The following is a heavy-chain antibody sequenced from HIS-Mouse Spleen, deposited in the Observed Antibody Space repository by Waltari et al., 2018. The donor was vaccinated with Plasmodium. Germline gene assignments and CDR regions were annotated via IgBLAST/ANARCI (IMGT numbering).Heavy chain of an antibody. J-gene: IGHJ1*01. V-gene: IGHV1-2*02. Sequence: EVKKPGASVKVSCRASGYTFTGYYMHWVRQAPGQGLGGMGWINPNSGGTNYAQKFQGRVTMTRDTSISTAYMELSRLRSDDTAVYYCARVLGYKAAAGTFVEYFQHWGQGTLVTVSS. CDR3: ARVLGYKAAAGTFVEYFQH. CDR1: GYTFTGYY. D-gene: IGHD6-13*01. CDR2: INPNSGGT.